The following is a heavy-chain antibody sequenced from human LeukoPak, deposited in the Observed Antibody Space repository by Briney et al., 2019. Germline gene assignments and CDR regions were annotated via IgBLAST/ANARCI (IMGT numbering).Heavy chain of an antibody. CDR2: IKQDGSEK. CDR1: GFTFSSYW. J-gene: IGHJ6*03. D-gene: IGHD6-6*01. Sequence: PGGSLRLSCAASGFTFSSYWMSWVRQAPGKGLEWVANIKQDGSEKYYVDSVKGRFTISRDNAKDSLYLQMNSLRAEDTAVYYCARENSSSPTGLYYYYYVDVWGKGTTVTVSS. CDR3: ARENSSSPTGLYYYYYVDV. V-gene: IGHV3-7*01.